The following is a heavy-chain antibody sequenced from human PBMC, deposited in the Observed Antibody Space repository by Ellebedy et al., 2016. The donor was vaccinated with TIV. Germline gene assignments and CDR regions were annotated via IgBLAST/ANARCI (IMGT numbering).Heavy chain of an antibody. CDR1: GGSFSGYY. CDR3: ARDVGDP. Sequence: GSLRLSXAVYGGSFSGYYWSWIRQPPGKGLEWIGEINHSGSTNYNPSLKSRVTISVDTSKNQFSLKLSSVTAADTAVYYCARDVGDPWGQGTLVTVSS. J-gene: IGHJ5*02. D-gene: IGHD2-15*01. V-gene: IGHV4-34*01. CDR2: INHSGST.